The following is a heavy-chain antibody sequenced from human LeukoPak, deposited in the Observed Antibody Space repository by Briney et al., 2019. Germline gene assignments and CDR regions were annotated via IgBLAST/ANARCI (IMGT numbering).Heavy chain of an antibody. J-gene: IGHJ6*02. CDR3: ARRGSAAHYYAMDL. CDR2: IYPSDSET. Sequence: GESLKISCKGSGYSFSRYWIGWVRQMPGKGLEWMGTIYPSDSETRYSPSFQGQVTISADKSINSAYLQWSSLKASDTAMYCARRGSAAHYYAMDLWGQGTPVTVSS. D-gene: IGHD2-15*01. V-gene: IGHV5-51*01. CDR1: GYSFSRYW.